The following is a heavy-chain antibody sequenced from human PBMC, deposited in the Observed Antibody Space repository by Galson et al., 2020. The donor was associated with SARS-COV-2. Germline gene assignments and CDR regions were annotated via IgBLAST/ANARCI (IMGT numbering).Heavy chain of an antibody. CDR1: GYTLTELS. Sequence: GESLKISCKVSGYTLTELSMHWVRQAPGKGLEWMGGFDPEDGETIYAQKFQGRVTMTEDTSTDTAYMELSSLRSEDTAVYYCATAPVVTPPNWFDPWGQGTLVTVSS. V-gene: IGHV1-24*01. D-gene: IGHD2-15*01. CDR2: FDPEDGET. CDR3: ATAPVVTPPNWFDP. J-gene: IGHJ5*02.